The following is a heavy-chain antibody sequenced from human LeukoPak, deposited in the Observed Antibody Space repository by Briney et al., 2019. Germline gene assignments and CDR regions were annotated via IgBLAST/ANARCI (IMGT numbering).Heavy chain of an antibody. Sequence: GASVKVSCKASGYTFTGYYMHWVRQAPGQGLEWMGWINPNSGGTNYAQKFQGRVTMTRDTSISTAYMELSRLGSDDTAVYYCARADSDYSTLQHWGQGTLVTVSS. D-gene: IGHD3-10*01. CDR2: INPNSGGT. CDR1: GYTFTGYY. CDR3: ARADSDYSTLQH. V-gene: IGHV1-2*02. J-gene: IGHJ1*01.